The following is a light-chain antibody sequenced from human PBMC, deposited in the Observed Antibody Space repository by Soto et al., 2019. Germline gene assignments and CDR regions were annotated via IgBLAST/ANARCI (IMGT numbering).Light chain of an antibody. CDR2: RNN. CDR3: AAWDDSLSGPV. J-gene: IGLJ2*01. Sequence: QSVLTQPPSASGSPGQRVTISCSGSTSNIGRSYVYWYQQLPGTAPKVLVYRNNQRPAGVPGRFSGSQSGTSASLAISGLRSEDEADYHCAAWDDSLSGPVFGGGTKVTVL. CDR1: TSNIGRSY. V-gene: IGLV1-47*01.